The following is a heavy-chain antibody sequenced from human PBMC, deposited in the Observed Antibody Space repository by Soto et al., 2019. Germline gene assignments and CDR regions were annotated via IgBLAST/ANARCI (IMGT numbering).Heavy chain of an antibody. CDR3: ARDEAYYDSNGPGR. CDR2: INPNSVGT. D-gene: IGHD3-22*01. CDR1: GYTFTVYY. J-gene: IGHJ4*02. V-gene: IGHV1-2*02. Sequence: ASVKVSCKASGYTFTVYYMHWVRQAPGQGLEWMGWINPNSVGTNYAQNFQGRVTMTRDTSIRTAYMELSRLRSDVTAVYYCARDEAYYDSNGPGRWGQGTLVTVSS.